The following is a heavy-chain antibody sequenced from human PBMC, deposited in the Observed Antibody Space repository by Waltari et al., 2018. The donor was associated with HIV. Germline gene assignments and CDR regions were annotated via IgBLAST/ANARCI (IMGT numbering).Heavy chain of an antibody. CDR2: IYYSGST. Sequence: QLQLQESGPGLVKPSETLSLTCTVSGGSISSSSYYWGWIRQPPGKGLEWIGSIYYSGSTYYNPSLKSRVTISVDTSKNQFSLKLSSVTAADTAVYYCARQSRAGGGYSSSPIYYFDYWGQGTLVTVSS. CDR3: ARQSRAGGGYSSSPIYYFDY. D-gene: IGHD6-13*01. V-gene: IGHV4-39*01. J-gene: IGHJ4*02. CDR1: GGSISSSSYY.